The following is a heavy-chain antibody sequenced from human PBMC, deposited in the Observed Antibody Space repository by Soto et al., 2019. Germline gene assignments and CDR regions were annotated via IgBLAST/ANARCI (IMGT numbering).Heavy chain of an antibody. J-gene: IGHJ4*02. CDR1: GGSISSGGYY. V-gene: IGHV4-31*03. CDR3: AREWRDYYFDY. CDR2: IYYSGST. Sequence: QVQLQESGPGLVKPSQTLSLTCTVSGGSISSGGYYWSWIRQHPGKGLAWIGYIYYSGSTYYNPSLKSRVTISVDTSKNQFSLKRSSVTAADTAVYYCAREWRDYYFDYWGQGTLVTVSS.